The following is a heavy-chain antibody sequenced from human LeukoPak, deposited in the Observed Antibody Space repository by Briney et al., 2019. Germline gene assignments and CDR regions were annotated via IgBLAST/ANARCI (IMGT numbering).Heavy chain of an antibody. CDR2: ISWNSGSI. D-gene: IGHD3-9*01. V-gene: IGHV3-9*01. CDR1: GFTFDDYA. J-gene: IGHJ4*02. Sequence: GGSLRLSCAASGFTFDDYAMHWVRQAPGKGLEWVSGISWNSGSIGYADSVKGRFTISRDNAKNSLYLQMNSLRAEDTALYYCAKDHDIEGYFDYWGQGTLVTVSS. CDR3: AKDHDIEGYFDY.